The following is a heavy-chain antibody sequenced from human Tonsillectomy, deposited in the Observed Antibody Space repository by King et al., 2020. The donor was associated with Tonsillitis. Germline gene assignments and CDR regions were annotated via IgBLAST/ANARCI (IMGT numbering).Heavy chain of an antibody. Sequence: QLQESGPGLVKPSETLSLTCTVSGGSMSAYYWSWLRQPPGKALEWIGYIYYRGTTKYNASLKSRVTISADTSKNQFSLKLTSVTAADTAVYYCARDYGSGTYYNRPLTYWGQGTLVTVSS. CDR1: GGSMSAYY. D-gene: IGHD3-10*01. CDR3: ARDYGSGTYYNRPLTY. CDR2: IYYRGTT. J-gene: IGHJ4*02. V-gene: IGHV4-59*01.